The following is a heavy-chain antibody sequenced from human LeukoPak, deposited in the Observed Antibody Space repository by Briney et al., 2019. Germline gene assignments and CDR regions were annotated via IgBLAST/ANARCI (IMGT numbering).Heavy chain of an antibody. CDR2: IHYSGST. CDR1: GGSISSYY. V-gene: IGHV4-59*12. Sequence: PSETLSLTCTVSGGSISSYYWSWIRQPPGKGLEWIGYIHYSGSTHYNPSLKSRVTISVDTSKNQFSLKVSSVTAADTAVYYCARGLRWAAPGMAYWGQGTLVTVSS. D-gene: IGHD6-13*01. CDR3: ARGLRWAAPGMAY. J-gene: IGHJ4*02.